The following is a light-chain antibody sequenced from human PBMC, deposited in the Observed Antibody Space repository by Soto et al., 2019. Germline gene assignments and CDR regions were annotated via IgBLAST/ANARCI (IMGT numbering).Light chain of an antibody. J-gene: IGKJ4*01. V-gene: IGKV1-39*01. Sequence: SQMTRSPSSLSAAVGDRVSITCLASQTISNYLTWYQLKPGKAPKLLIYAASTLQTGVPSRFTGSGSGTDFTLTIISLQPEDYATYFCQQICSLPHAFGRGTKVDIK. CDR1: QTISNY. CDR2: AAS. CDR3: QQICSLPHA.